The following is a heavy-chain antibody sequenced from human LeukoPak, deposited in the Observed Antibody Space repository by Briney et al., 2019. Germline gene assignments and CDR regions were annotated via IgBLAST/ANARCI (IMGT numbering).Heavy chain of an antibody. J-gene: IGHJ5*02. CDR2: ISSSSSYI. CDR1: GFTFSSYS. Sequence: GGSLRLSCAASGFTFSSYSMNWVRQAPGKGLEWVSSISSSSSYIYYADSVKGRFTISRDNAKNSLYLQMNSLRAEDTAVYYCAREESSSWYGGDWFDPWGQGPLVTVPS. CDR3: AREESSSWYGGDWFDP. D-gene: IGHD6-13*01. V-gene: IGHV3-21*01.